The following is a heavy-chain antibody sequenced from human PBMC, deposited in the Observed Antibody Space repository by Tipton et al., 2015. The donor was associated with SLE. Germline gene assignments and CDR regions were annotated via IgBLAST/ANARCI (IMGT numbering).Heavy chain of an antibody. D-gene: IGHD1-26*01. CDR2: VKSDGSSA. CDR1: GFTFGDSA. CDR3: TRAVGSSSLGYYFDY. J-gene: IGHJ4*02. Sequence: SLRLSCTASGFTFGDSAMSWVRQAPGKGLVWVARVKSDGSSAIYADSVKGRFTISRDNAKNTVSLQMNSLRAEDTAVYFCTRAVGSSSLGYYFDYWGQGTVVTVSS. V-gene: IGHV3-74*01.